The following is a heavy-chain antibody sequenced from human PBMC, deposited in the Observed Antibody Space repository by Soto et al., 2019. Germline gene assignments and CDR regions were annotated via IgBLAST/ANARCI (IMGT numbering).Heavy chain of an antibody. CDR2: IYHSGTT. CDR3: ARATYDSLDY. D-gene: IGHD3-9*01. V-gene: IGHV4-38-2*01. J-gene: IGHJ4*02. CDR1: GYSISNGYH. Sequence: SETLSLTCDVSGYSISNGYHWGWIRQLPGKGLEWIGNIYHSGTTYYNPSLKSRVTISVDTSKNHFSLKLSSVTAADTAVYYCARATYDSLDYWGQGTLVTVSS.